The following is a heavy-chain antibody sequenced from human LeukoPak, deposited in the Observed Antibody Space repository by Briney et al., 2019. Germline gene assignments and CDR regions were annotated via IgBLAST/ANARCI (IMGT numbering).Heavy chain of an antibody. J-gene: IGHJ4*02. V-gene: IGHV3-23*01. CDR2: ISGSGGST. Sequence: GGSLRLSCAASGFTFSSYAMSWVRQAPGKGLEWVSAISGSGGSTYYADSAKGRFTISRDNSKNTLYLQMNSLRAEDTAVYYCAKGSAVLRYFDWLLYDYWGQGTLVTVSS. D-gene: IGHD3-9*01. CDR3: AKGSAVLRYFDWLLYDY. CDR1: GFTFSSYA.